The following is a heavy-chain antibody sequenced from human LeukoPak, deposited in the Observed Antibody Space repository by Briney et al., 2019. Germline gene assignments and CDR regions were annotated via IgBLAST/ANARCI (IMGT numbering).Heavy chain of an antibody. CDR3: ARDLIAVTGTGFWFDP. CDR2: ISDDGSTK. Sequence: PGGSLRLSCAASGFTFSTYAIHWFRQAPGKGLEWVAVISDDGSTKYYADSVKGRFTISRDNSKNMLYLQMNSLRAEDSAVYYCARDLIAVTGTGFWFDPRGQGTLVTVSS. V-gene: IGHV3-30-3*01. D-gene: IGHD6-19*01. CDR1: GFTFSTYA. J-gene: IGHJ5*02.